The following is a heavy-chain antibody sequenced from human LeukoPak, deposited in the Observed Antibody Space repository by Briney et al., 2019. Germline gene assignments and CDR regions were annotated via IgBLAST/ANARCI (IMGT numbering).Heavy chain of an antibody. D-gene: IGHD6-13*01. CDR2: IIPILGIA. V-gene: IGHV1-69*04. J-gene: IGHJ6*03. Sequence: SVKVSCKVSGYTFTDYYMHWVRQAPGQGLEWMGRIIPILGIANYAQKFQGRVTITADKSTSTAYMELSSLRSEDTAVYYCARGVHSSSWAYYYYYMDVWGKGTTVTVSS. CDR3: ARGVHSSSWAYYYYYMDV. CDR1: GYTFTDYY.